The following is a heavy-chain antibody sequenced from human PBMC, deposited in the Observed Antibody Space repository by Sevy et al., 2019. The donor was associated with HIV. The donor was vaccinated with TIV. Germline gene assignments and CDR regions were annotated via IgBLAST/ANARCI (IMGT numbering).Heavy chain of an antibody. CDR1: GFTFSSYA. CDR3: AKVIAARPGKGAFDI. Sequence: GGSLRLSCAASGFTFSSYAMSWVRQAPGKGLEWVSAISGSGGSTYHADSVKGRFTISRDNSKNTLYLQMNSLRAEDTAVYYCAKVIAARPGKGAFDIWGQGTMVTVSS. V-gene: IGHV3-23*01. CDR2: ISGSGGST. D-gene: IGHD6-6*01. J-gene: IGHJ3*02.